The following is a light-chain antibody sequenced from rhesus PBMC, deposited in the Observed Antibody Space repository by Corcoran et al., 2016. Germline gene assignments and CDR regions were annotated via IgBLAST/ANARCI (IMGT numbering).Light chain of an antibody. V-gene: IGKV1-22*01. CDR3: LQYSSSPFT. Sequence: DIQMTQSPSSLSASVGDKVTITCRASQDISIWLAWYQQKPGKAPKLLIYKASSLQSGVPSRFSGRGYGTEFTLTISSLQPEDFASYYCLQYSSSPFTFGGGTKVELK. CDR2: KAS. J-gene: IGKJ4*01. CDR1: QDISIW.